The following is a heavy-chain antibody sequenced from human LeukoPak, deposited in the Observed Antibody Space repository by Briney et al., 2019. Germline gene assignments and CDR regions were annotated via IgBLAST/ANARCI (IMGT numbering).Heavy chain of an antibody. CDR3: ARDSLVFVNWFDP. Sequence: GGSLRPSCAASGFTFSSYSMNWVRQAPGKGLEWVSSISSSSSYIYYADSVKGRFTISRDNAKNSLYLQMNSLRAEDTAVYYCARDSLVFVNWFDPWGQGTLVTVSS. V-gene: IGHV3-21*01. CDR1: GFTFSSYS. CDR2: ISSSSSYI. D-gene: IGHD5/OR15-5a*01. J-gene: IGHJ5*02.